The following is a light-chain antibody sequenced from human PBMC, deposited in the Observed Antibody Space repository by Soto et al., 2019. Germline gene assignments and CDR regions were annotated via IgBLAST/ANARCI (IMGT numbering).Light chain of an antibody. V-gene: IGLV1-51*01. Sequence: QSVLTQPPSVSAAPGQRVTISCSGSSSDIGNNYVSRYQQLPGTAPKLFIYDNNKRPSGIPDRFSGSKSGTSATLGITGLQTGDEADYYCGTWDSSLSAVVFGGGTKLTVL. CDR2: DNN. CDR3: GTWDSSLSAVV. J-gene: IGLJ3*02. CDR1: SSDIGNNY.